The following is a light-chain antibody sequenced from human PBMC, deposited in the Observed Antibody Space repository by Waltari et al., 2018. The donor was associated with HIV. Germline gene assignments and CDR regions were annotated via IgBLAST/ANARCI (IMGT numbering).Light chain of an antibody. Sequence: DIVMTQSPDSLAVSLGERATIHCKSSQSVLYSSNNKNYLAWYQQKQGQPPKLLIYWASSRGYGVPDRFSGRGAGTDFTLTISSLQAEDVAVYYCQQYFTTPNTCGQGTKLEIK. V-gene: IGKV4-1*01. CDR3: QQYFTTPNT. CDR2: WAS. J-gene: IGKJ2*01. CDR1: QSVLYSSNNKNY.